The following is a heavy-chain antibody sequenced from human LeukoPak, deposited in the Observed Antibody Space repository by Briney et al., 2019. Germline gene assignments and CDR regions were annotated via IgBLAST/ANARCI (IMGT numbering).Heavy chain of an antibody. D-gene: IGHD3-3*01. CDR3: ITDRPDALRFLEWSPPFIY. V-gene: IGHV3-15*05. J-gene: IGHJ4*02. CDR2: IKSKAAGGTT. CDR1: GFTFSNVH. Sequence: GGSLRLSCAASGFTFSNVHMSWVRQAPGKGLEWVGRIKSKAAGGTTDHAAPVKGRFTISRDDSENTLYLQMNSRKTENTAVYYCITDRPDALRFLEWSPPFIYWGQGTLVTVSS.